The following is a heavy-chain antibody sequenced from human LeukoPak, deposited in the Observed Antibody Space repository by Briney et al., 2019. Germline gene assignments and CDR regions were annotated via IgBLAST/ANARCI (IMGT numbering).Heavy chain of an antibody. J-gene: IGHJ4*02. CDR2: INPNSGGT. Sequence: ASVKVSCKASGYTFTGYYMHWVRQAPRQGLEWMGWINPNSGGTNYAQKFQGRVTMTRDTSISTAYMELSRLRSDDTAVYYCATTYYYDSSGYYGLSFDYWGQGTLVTVSS. V-gene: IGHV1-2*02. CDR3: ATTYYYDSSGYYGLSFDY. D-gene: IGHD3-22*01. CDR1: GYTFTGYY.